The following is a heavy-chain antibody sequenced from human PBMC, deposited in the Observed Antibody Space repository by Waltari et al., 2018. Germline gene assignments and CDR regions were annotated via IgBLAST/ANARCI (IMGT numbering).Heavy chain of an antibody. D-gene: IGHD6-25*01. Sequence: EVQLVESGGGLVQPGGSLRLSCAASGFTLPSYAMSWVRQAPGKGLEWVSSISGVGSGTYYADSVRGRFTISRDNSKSTLYLQMNNLRAEDTAVYYCAKVESGRYYDYWGQGTLVTVSS. CDR2: ISGVGSGT. V-gene: IGHV3-23*04. J-gene: IGHJ4*02. CDR1: GFTLPSYA. CDR3: AKVESGRYYDY.